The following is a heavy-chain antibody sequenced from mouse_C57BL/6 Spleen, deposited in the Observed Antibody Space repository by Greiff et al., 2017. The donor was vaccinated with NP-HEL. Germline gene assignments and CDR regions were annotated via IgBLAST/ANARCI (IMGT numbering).Heavy chain of an antibody. D-gene: IGHD1-1*01. J-gene: IGHJ1*03. CDR1: GYAFSSSW. Sequence: VQLQQSGPELVKPGASVKISCKASGYAFSSSWMNWVKQRPGKGLEWIGRIYPGDGDTNYNGKFKGKATLTADKSSSTAYMQLSSLTSEDSAVYFFARYGYGSSTGYFDVWGTGTTVTVSS. CDR2: IYPGDGDT. CDR3: ARYGYGSSTGYFDV. V-gene: IGHV1-82*01.